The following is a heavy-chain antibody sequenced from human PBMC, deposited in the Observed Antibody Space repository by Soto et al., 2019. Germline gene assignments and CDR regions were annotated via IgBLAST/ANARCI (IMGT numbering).Heavy chain of an antibody. V-gene: IGHV1-46*01. CDR3: ARDRSYYYDSSGWNVYYFDY. Sequence: ASVKVSCKAAGYTFTSYYMHWVRQAPGQGLEWMGIINPSGGSTSYAQKFQGRVTMTRDTSTSTVYMELSSLRSEDTAVYYCARDRSYYYDSSGWNVYYFDYWGQGTLVTVSS. D-gene: IGHD3-22*01. CDR2: INPSGGST. CDR1: GYTFTSYY. J-gene: IGHJ4*02.